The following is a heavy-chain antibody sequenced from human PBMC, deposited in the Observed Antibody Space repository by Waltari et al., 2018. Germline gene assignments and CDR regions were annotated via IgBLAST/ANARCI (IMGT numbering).Heavy chain of an antibody. CDR2: IMTDGREE. D-gene: IGHD3-22*01. CDR3: VRDQWFAFDI. V-gene: IGHV3-7*01. CDR1: GFTLGNYW. J-gene: IGHJ3*02. Sequence: EVQLVESGGGLVEPGGSLSISCAASGFTLGNYWMSWVRQGPGKGLEWVANIMTDGREEYYVDSVRGRFTISRDNAKNSLYLQMNSLRPEDTAVYYCVRDQWFAFDIWGQGTMVTVSS.